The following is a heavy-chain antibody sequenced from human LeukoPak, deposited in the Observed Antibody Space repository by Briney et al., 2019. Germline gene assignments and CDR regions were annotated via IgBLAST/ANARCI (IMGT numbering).Heavy chain of an antibody. V-gene: IGHV3-9*01. D-gene: IGHD4-17*01. CDR2: ISWNSGSI. J-gene: IGHJ6*02. Sequence: GRSLRLSCAASGFTFDDYAMHWVRHAPGKGLEWVSGISWNSGSIGYADSVKGRFTISRDNAKNSLYLQMSSLRAEDTAVYYCARVEDDYGDYYFGMDVWGQGTTVTVSS. CDR1: GFTFDDYA. CDR3: ARVEDDYGDYYFGMDV.